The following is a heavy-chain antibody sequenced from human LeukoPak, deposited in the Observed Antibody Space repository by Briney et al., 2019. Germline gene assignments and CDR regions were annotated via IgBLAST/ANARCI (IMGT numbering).Heavy chain of an antibody. Sequence: GGSLRLSCAVSGFSVTNNYMSWVRQARGKGLEWVSVFYVGGATYYADSVKGRFTISRDNSKNTLYLQMNSLRAEDTAVYYCAKDVSKAVTGHFNYWGQGTLVTVSS. D-gene: IGHD6-19*01. J-gene: IGHJ4*02. CDR1: GFSVTNNY. V-gene: IGHV3-53*01. CDR2: FYVGGAT. CDR3: AKDVSKAVTGHFNY.